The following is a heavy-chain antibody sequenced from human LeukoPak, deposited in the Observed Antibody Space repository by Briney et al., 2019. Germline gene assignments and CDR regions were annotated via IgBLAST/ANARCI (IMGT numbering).Heavy chain of an antibody. V-gene: IGHV3-66*01. CDR1: GFTVSSNF. CDR2: IYSGGST. CDR3: ASDVLLNKNFGY. D-gene: IGHD3-10*01. J-gene: IGHJ4*02. Sequence: GGSLRLSCAASGFTVSSNFMTWVRQAPGKGLEWVSVIYSGGSTYYADSVKGRFTISRDNSKNTLYLQMNSLRAEDTAVYYCASDVLLNKNFGYWGQGTLVTVSS.